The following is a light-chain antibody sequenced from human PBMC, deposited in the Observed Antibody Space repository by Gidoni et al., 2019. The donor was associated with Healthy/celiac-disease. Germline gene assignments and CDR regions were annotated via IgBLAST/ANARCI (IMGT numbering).Light chain of an antibody. V-gene: IGKV1-39*01. J-gene: IGKJ1*01. CDR1: QSISSY. CDR3: QQSYSTPRT. Sequence: DIQMTQSRSSLSASVGDRVTITCRASQSISSYLNWDQQKPGKAPKLLIYAASSLQSGVPSRCSGSGSGTDFTLTISSLQPEDFATYYCQQSYSTPRTFGQRTKVEIK. CDR2: AAS.